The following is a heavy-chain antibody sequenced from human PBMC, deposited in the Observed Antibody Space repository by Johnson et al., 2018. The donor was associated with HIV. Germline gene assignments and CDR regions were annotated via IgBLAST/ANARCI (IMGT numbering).Heavy chain of an antibody. CDR1: GFTVSSNY. CDR2: IYSGGST. D-gene: IGHD5-18*01. Sequence: VQLVESGGGVVQPGGSLRLSCAASGFTVSSNYMSWVRQAPGKGLEWVSVIYSGGSTYYADSVKGRFTISRDNSKNTLYLQMNSLTVDDTAIYYCAKERTAMVTPFDAWGQGTRVTVSS. V-gene: IGHV3-66*01. J-gene: IGHJ3*01. CDR3: AKERTAMVTPFDA.